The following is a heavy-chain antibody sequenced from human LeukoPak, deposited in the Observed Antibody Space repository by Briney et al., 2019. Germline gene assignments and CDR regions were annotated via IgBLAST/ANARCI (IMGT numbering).Heavy chain of an antibody. D-gene: IGHD5-24*01. CDR2: IYDSGST. Sequence: SETLSLICTVSGGSISSYYWSWIRQPPGKGLEWIGYIYDSGSTIHNPSLKSRVTISVDTSKNQFSLKLSSVTAADTAVYYCARGDGTTSLYDIWGQGTMVTVSS. J-gene: IGHJ3*02. CDR1: GGSISSYY. CDR3: ARGDGTTSLYDI. V-gene: IGHV4-59*01.